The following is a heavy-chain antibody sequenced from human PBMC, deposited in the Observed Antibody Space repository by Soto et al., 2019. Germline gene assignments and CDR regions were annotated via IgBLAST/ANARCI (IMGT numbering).Heavy chain of an antibody. CDR1: GYTFTGYY. J-gene: IGHJ5*02. Sequence: ASVKVSCKASGYTFTGYYMHWVRQAPGQGLEWMGWINPNSGGTNYAQKFQGWVNMTRDTPISTAYMELSRLRSDDTAVYYCARGAPDDFWSGYYARGRNWFDPWGQGTLVTVSS. CDR3: ARGAPDDFWSGYYARGRNWFDP. CDR2: INPNSGGT. D-gene: IGHD3-3*01. V-gene: IGHV1-2*04.